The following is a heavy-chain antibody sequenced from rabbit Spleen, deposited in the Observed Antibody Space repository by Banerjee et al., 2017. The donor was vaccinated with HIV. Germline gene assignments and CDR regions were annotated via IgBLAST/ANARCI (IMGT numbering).Heavy chain of an antibody. D-gene: IGHD4-1*01. Sequence: QSLEESGGDLVKPGAALTLTCKASGLDFSGDSYDSYICWVRQAPGKGLEWIACIELGSSGFTYFASWAKGRFTISKSSSTTVTLLMTSLTAADTASYFCARDLDDVIGWNFGWWGPGPLVTVS. J-gene: IGHJ6*01. CDR2: IELGSSGFT. V-gene: IGHV1S40*01. CDR1: GLDFSGDSY. CDR3: ARDLDDVIGWNFGW.